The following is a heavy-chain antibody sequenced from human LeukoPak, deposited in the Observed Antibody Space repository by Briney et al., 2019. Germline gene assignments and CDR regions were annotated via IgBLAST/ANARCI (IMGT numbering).Heavy chain of an antibody. CDR3: ARGGMI. CDR2: INHSGST. V-gene: IGHV4-34*01. D-gene: IGHD3-22*01. J-gene: IGHJ4*02. Sequence: SETLSLTCAVYGGSFSGYYWSWIRQPPGKGLEWIGEINHSGSTNYNPSLKSRVTISVDTSKNQFSLKLSSVTAADTAVYYCARGGMIWGQGTLVTVSS. CDR1: GGSFSGYY.